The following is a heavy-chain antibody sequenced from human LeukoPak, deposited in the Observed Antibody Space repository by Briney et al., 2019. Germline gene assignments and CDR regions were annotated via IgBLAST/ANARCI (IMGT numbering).Heavy chain of an antibody. J-gene: IGHJ4*02. V-gene: IGHV4-59*08. CDR1: GGSFSGYY. CDR2: IYYSGST. D-gene: IGHD2-15*01. Sequence: SETLSLTCAVYGGSFSGYYWSWIRQPPGKGLEWIGYIYYSGSTNYNPSLKSRVTISVDTSKNQFSLKLSSVTAADTAVYYCASFPLWSSGYCSGGSCYSDYWGQGTLVTVSS. CDR3: ASFPLWSSGYCSGGSCYSDY.